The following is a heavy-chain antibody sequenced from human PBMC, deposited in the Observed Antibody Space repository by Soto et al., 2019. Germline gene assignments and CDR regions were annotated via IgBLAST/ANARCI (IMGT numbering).Heavy chain of an antibody. J-gene: IGHJ6*02. Sequence: QVQLQQSGPGLVEPSQTLSLTCAVSGGSISSEYFHWTWIRQSPGKGLEWIGYIHYTGSIMYNPSIKSRMTMAVDTNKNQFSLQPTSVTAAETAVYFCAREDGGSDRDYYGLDVWGQGTTVTVSS. CDR1: GGSISSEYFH. CDR2: IHYTGSI. V-gene: IGHV4-30-4*08. D-gene: IGHD2-21*02. CDR3: AREDGGSDRDYYGLDV.